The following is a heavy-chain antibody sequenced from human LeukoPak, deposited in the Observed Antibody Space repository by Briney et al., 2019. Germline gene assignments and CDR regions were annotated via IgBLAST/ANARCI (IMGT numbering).Heavy chain of an antibody. D-gene: IGHD4-23*01. V-gene: IGHV4-34*01. CDR1: GGSFSGYY. J-gene: IGHJ4*02. CDR2: INHSGST. Sequence: PSETLSLTCAVYGGSFSGYYWSWIRQPPGKGLEWIGEINHSGSTNYNPSLKSRVTISVDTSKNQFSLKLSSVTAADTAVYYCARASHARTTVASGTYYFDYWGQGTLVTVSS. CDR3: ARASHARTTVASGTYYFDY.